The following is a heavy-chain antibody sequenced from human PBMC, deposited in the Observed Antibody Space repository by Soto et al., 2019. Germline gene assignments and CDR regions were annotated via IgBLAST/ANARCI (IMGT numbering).Heavy chain of an antibody. Sequence: GSLRLSCAASGFTFSDYYMSWIRQAPGKGLEWVAYISSSGSSTNYADSLKGRFIISRDNAKKSLYLQMNSLRAEDTAVYYCARDLVFYYDSSGYPDYWGQGTLVTVSS. CDR1: GFTFSDYY. V-gene: IGHV3-11*05. CDR3: ARDLVFYYDSSGYPDY. J-gene: IGHJ4*02. D-gene: IGHD3-22*01. CDR2: ISSSGSST.